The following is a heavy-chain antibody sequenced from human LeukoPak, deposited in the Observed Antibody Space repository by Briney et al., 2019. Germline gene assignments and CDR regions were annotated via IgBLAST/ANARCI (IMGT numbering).Heavy chain of an antibody. J-gene: IGHJ4*02. CDR2: IYYSGSA. CDR1: GGAIGSDGYY. Sequence: PSETLSLTCSVSGGAIGSDGYYWNWIRQHPGKGLEWLGYIYYSGSASYNPSLKSRVTISVDTSKNQFSLRLSSVTAADTAVYYCARGSYYGCSGDSWGQGSLVTVSA. D-gene: IGHD3-10*01. CDR3: ARGSYYGCSGDS. V-gene: IGHV4-31*03.